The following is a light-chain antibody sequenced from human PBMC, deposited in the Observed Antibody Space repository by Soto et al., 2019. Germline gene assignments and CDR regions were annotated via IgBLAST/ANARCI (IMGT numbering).Light chain of an antibody. Sequence: IQMTQSPSSLSASVGDTVTITCRASQPIVRYLNWFQQKSGQAPKLLMNAASTLRSGVPSRFSASGSGTDFTLTISSLQPEDYATYYCQQSYNAPFNFGPGTKVDIK. CDR3: QQSYNAPFN. V-gene: IGKV1-39*01. CDR1: QPIVRY. J-gene: IGKJ3*01. CDR2: AAS.